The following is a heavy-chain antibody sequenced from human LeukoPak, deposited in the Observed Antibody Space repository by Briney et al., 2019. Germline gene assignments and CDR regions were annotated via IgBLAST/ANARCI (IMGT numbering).Heavy chain of an antibody. D-gene: IGHD3-10*01. Sequence: GGSLRLSCTASGFAFSTYSMIWVRQAPGKGLEWVSYIRSSGSTTYYADSVQGRFTTSRDDAENSLYLQMNSLRDEDTAVYYCARVNYYALDYWGQGALVTVSS. J-gene: IGHJ4*02. CDR2: IRSSGSTT. CDR1: GFAFSTYS. V-gene: IGHV3-48*02. CDR3: ARVNYYALDY.